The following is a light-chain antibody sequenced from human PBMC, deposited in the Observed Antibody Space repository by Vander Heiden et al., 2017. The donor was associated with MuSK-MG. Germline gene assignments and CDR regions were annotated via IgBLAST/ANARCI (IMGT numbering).Light chain of an antibody. CDR1: QSVSSY. Sequence: EIVLTQSPATLSLSPGERATLSCRASQSVSSYLAWYQQKPGQAPRLLIYDASRFSGSGSGTTFTLTISSREPEDFAVDYCQQRSNWRASTFGQGTKLEIK. CDR2: DAS. CDR3: QQRSNWRAST. J-gene: IGKJ2*01. V-gene: IGKV3-11*01.